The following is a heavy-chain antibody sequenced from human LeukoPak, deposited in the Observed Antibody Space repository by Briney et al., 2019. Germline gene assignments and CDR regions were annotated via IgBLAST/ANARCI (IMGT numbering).Heavy chain of an antibody. V-gene: IGHV3-21*01. D-gene: IGHD3-9*01. CDR3: ASPTFDLYGYDAFDI. Sequence: PGGSPRLSCAASGFTVSSNYMSWVRQAPGKGLEWVSSISSSSSYVYYADSVKGRFTISRDNAKNSLYLQMNSLRAEDTAVYYCASPTFDLYGYDAFDIWGQGTMVTVSS. CDR1: GFTVSSNY. CDR2: ISSSSSYV. J-gene: IGHJ3*02.